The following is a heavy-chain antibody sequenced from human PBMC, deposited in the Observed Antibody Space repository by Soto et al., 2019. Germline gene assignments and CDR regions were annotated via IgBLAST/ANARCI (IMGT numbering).Heavy chain of an antibody. J-gene: IGHJ6*02. D-gene: IGHD3-22*01. CDR2: INHSGST. CDR1: GGSFSGYY. Sequence: SETLSLTCAVYGGSFSGYYWSWIRQPPGKGLEWIGEINHSGSTNYNPSLKSRVTISVDKSKNQFSLKLSSVTAADTAVYYCARGTYYYDSSGYPYGMDVWGQGTTVTVSS. CDR3: ARGTYYYDSSGYPYGMDV. V-gene: IGHV4-34*01.